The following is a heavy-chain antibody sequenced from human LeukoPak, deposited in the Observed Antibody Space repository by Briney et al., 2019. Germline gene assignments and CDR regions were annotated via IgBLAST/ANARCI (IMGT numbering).Heavy chain of an antibody. Sequence: GGSLRLSCAASGFTVSSNHMSWVRQAPGKGLEWVSVIYSGGTTYYADSVKGRFTISRDNSKNTLYLQMNSLRVEDTAVYYCARETTSSPGFDPWGQGTLVTVSS. J-gene: IGHJ5*02. CDR2: IYSGGTT. CDR1: GFTVSSNH. D-gene: IGHD4-11*01. CDR3: ARETTSSPGFDP. V-gene: IGHV3-53*01.